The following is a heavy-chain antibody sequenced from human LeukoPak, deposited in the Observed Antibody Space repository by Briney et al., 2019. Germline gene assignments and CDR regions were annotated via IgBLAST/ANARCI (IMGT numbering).Heavy chain of an antibody. J-gene: IGHJ4*02. CDR3: ARDPDSSSWYRPLDY. D-gene: IGHD6-13*01. CDR2: ISAYNGNT. Sequence: ASVKVSCKASGYTFTSYGISWVRQAPGQGLEWMGWISAYNGNTNYAQKLQGRVTMTTDTSTSTAYMELRSLRSDDTAVYYCARDPDSSSWYRPLDYWGQGTLVTVSS. CDR1: GYTFTSYG. V-gene: IGHV1-18*01.